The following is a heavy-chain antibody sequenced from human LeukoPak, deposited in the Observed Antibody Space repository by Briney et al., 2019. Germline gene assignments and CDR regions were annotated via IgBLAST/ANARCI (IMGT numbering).Heavy chain of an antibody. D-gene: IGHD2-15*01. CDR2: IYYGGT. V-gene: IGHV4-30-4*01. CDR3: AGSSGEIDY. CDR1: GGSISSGYYY. J-gene: IGHJ4*02. Sequence: PSQTLSLTCTVSGGSISSGYYYWSWIRQPPGKGLEYIGYIYYGGTYYNPSLKSRVTISVDTSKNQFSLKLSSVTAADTAVYYCAGSSGEIDYWGQGTLVTVSS.